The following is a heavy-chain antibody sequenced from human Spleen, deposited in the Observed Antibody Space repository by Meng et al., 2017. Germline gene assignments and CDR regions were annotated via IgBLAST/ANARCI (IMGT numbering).Heavy chain of an antibody. D-gene: IGHD5-18*01. CDR2: INHSGST. V-gene: IGHV4-34*01. J-gene: IGHJ4*02. CDR3: ARHKGNSYGYLYFDY. CDR1: GGSFSGYY. Sequence: QVQLHQWGAGLLKPSETLSLTCAVYGGSFSGYYWSWIRQPPGKGLEWIGEINHSGSTNYNPSLKSRVTISVDTSKNQFSLKLSSVTAADTATYFCARHKGNSYGYLYFDYWGQGTLVTVSS.